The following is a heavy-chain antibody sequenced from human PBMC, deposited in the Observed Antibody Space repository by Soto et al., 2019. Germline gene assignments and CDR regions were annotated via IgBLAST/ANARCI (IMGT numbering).Heavy chain of an antibody. V-gene: IGHV4-34*01. CDR1: C. Sequence: CCRRIIKTKRKGLEWIGEINHSGSTNYNPSLKSRVTISVDTSKNQFSLKLSSVTAADTAVYYCARRRNYYGSGTRNFDYWGQGTLVTVSS. CDR3: ARRRNYYGSGTRNFDY. J-gene: IGHJ4*02. D-gene: IGHD3-10*01. CDR2: INHSGST.